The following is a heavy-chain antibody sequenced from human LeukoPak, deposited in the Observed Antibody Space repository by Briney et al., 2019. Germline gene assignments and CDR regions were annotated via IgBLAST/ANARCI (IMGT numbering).Heavy chain of an antibody. J-gene: IGHJ6*03. CDR3: ARTFKGSGSYNMDV. CDR1: GGSISSYY. CDR2: IYYSGST. Sequence: PSETLSLTCTVSGGSISSYYWSWIRQPPGKGLEWIGYIYYSGSTNYNPSLKSRVTISVDTSKNQFSLKLSSVTAADTAVYYCARTFKGSGSYNMDVWGKGTTVTISS. D-gene: IGHD3-10*01. V-gene: IGHV4-59*01.